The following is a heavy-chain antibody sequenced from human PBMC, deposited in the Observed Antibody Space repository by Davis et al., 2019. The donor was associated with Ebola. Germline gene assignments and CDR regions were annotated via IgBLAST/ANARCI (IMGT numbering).Heavy chain of an antibody. V-gene: IGHV7-4-1*02. CDR2: INTNTGNP. CDR1: GYTFTSYY. J-gene: IGHJ6*04. CDR3: ARGPRYCSGGSCYSGYYYYGMDV. D-gene: IGHD2-15*01. Sequence: ASVKVSCKASGYTFTSYYMHWVRQAPGQGLEWMGWINTNTGNPTYAQGFTGRFVFSLDTSVSTAYLQISSLKAEDTAVYYCARGPRYCSGGSCYSGYYYYGMDVWGKGTTVTVSS.